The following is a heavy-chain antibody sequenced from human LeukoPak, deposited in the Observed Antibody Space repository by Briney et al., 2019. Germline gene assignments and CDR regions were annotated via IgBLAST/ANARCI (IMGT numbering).Heavy chain of an antibody. V-gene: IGHV3-30*03. CDR3: VVDLSGSADY. CDR1: GFIFSNYG. D-gene: IGHD3-10*01. Sequence: GGSLRLSCAASGFIFSNYGMHWVRQAPGKGLEWVAVISYDGSSKFYADSVKGRFTISRDNAKNTLYLQMNSLRTEDSALYYCVVDLSGSADYWGQGTLVTVSS. J-gene: IGHJ4*02. CDR2: ISYDGSSK.